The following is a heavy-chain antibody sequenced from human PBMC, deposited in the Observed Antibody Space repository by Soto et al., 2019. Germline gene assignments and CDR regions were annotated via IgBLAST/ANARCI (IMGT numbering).Heavy chain of an antibody. J-gene: IGHJ4*02. D-gene: IGHD2-21*02. V-gene: IGHV3-23*01. CDR2: ISGSGGST. CDR3: AKHDLREVVTAIYFDY. Sequence: GGSLRLSCAASGITFSSYAMSWVRQAPGKGLEWVSAISGSGGSTYYADSVKGRFTISRDNSKNTLYLQVNSLRAEDTAVYYCAKHDLREVVTAIYFDYWGQGTLVTVSS. CDR1: GITFSSYA.